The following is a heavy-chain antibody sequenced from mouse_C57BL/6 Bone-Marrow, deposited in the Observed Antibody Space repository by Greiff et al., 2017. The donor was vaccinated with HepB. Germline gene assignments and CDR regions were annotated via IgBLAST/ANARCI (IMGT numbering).Heavy chain of an antibody. CDR1: GYAFSSSW. CDR3: ASPLDYYDYDNPVDY. V-gene: IGHV1-82*01. J-gene: IGHJ2*01. CDR2: IYPGDGDT. D-gene: IGHD2-4*01. Sequence: QEQLQQSGPELVKPGASVKISCKASGYAFSSSWMNWVKQRPGKGLEWIGRIYPGDGDTNYNGKFKGKATLTADKSSSTAYMQLSSLTSEDSAVYFCASPLDYYDYDNPVDYWGQGTTLTVSS.